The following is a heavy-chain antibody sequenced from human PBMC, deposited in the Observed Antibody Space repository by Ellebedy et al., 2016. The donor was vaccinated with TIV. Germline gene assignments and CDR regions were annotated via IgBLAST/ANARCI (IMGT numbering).Heavy chain of an antibody. CDR3: TCLQLGVADYFDY. V-gene: IGHV1-46*01. CDR1: GYTFTKYY. J-gene: IGHJ4*02. CDR2: INPSGGST. D-gene: IGHD6-13*01. Sequence: ASVKVSCKASGYTFTKYYMHWVRQAPGQGLEWMGMINPSGGSTSYAQKFQGRVTMTRDTSTSTVYMELSSLRSEDTAVYYCTCLQLGVADYFDYWGQGALVTVSS.